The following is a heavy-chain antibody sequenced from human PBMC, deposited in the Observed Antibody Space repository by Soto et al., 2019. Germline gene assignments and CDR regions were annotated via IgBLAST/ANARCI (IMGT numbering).Heavy chain of an antibody. CDR1: GDTGLTFRDDY. J-gene: IGHJ4*02. Sequence: VQVVESGGGLVEPGGSLRLSCVDTGDTGLTFRDDYLVWIRQAPGKGLEWVCGFSGGSGATHYRDSVKGRFTISRDDSRSTVYLQMNSLGVDDTAVYYCVKWNGYGDYWGQGTLVSVSS. CDR2: FSGGSGAT. D-gene: IGHD1-1*01. CDR3: VKWNGYGDY. V-gene: IGHV3-23*04.